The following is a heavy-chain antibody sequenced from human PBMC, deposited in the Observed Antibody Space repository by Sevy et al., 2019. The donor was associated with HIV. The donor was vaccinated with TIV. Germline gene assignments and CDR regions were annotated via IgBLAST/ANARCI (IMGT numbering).Heavy chain of an antibody. CDR2: IYYSGSN. D-gene: IGHD3-22*01. CDR3: ALPRGDSSGYYFDY. V-gene: IGHV4-39*01. Sequence: SETLSLTCTVSGGSISSSSYYWGWIRQPPGKGLEWIGSIYYSGSNYYNPSLKSRVTISVDTSKNQFSLRLSSVTAADTAVYYCALPRGDSSGYYFDYWGQGTLVTVSS. CDR1: GGSISSSSYY. J-gene: IGHJ4*02.